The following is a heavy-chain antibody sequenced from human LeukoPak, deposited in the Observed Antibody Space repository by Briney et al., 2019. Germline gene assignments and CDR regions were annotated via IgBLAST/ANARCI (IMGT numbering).Heavy chain of an antibody. CDR1: GFTFSSYA. CDR3: ARAWYYYDSSGPTGMDV. Sequence: PGGSLRLSCAASGFTFSSYAMHWVRQAPGKGLEWVAVISYDGSNKYYPDSVKGRFTISRDNSKNTLYLQMNSLRAEDTAVYYCARAWYYYDSSGPTGMDVWGQGTTVTVSS. J-gene: IGHJ6*02. CDR2: ISYDGSNK. V-gene: IGHV3-30-3*01. D-gene: IGHD3-22*01.